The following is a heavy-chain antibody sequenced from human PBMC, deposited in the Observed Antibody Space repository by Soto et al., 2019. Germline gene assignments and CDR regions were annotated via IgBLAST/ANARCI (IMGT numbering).Heavy chain of an antibody. J-gene: IGHJ6*02. CDR1: GFTFSGYY. V-gene: IGHV3-11*01. Sequence: PGGSLRLSCAASGFTFSGYYMSWIRQAPGKGLEWVSDISSSGSIIYYADSVKGRFTISRDNAKNSLYLQMNSLRAEDTAVYYCARVNGYYYYGMDVWGQGTTVSSP. CDR3: ARVNGYYYYGMDV. CDR2: ISSSGSII. D-gene: IGHD3-22*01.